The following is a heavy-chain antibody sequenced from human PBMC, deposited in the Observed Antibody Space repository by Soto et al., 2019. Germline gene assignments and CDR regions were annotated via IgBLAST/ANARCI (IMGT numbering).Heavy chain of an antibody. CDR1: GFSFSSYG. V-gene: IGHV3-23*01. CDR2: ISGGNDRT. CDR3: AKDVTYITVIRGNFYC. Sequence: EEQVLESGGGLLQPGWSLRLSCIASGFSFSSYGMSWVRQSPGKGLEWVSGISGGNDRTYYADSVKGRFTISRDNSKNTIYLHMNSLRADDTAVDDCAKDVTYITVIRGNFYCWGQGTMVTFYS. D-gene: IGHD3-10*01. J-gene: IGHJ4*02.